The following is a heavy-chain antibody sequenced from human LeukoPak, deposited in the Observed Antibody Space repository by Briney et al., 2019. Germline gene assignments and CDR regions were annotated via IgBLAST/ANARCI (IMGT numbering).Heavy chain of an antibody. Sequence: SETLSLTCAVYGGSFSGYYWSWIRQPPGKGLEWIGEINHSGSTNYNPSLKSRVTISVDTSKNQFSLKLSSVTAADTAVYYCARAPRAGRGYSYGGAFDIWGQGTMVTVSS. CDR3: ARAPRAGRGYSYGGAFDI. V-gene: IGHV4-34*01. D-gene: IGHD5-18*01. J-gene: IGHJ3*02. CDR2: INHSGST. CDR1: GGSFSGYY.